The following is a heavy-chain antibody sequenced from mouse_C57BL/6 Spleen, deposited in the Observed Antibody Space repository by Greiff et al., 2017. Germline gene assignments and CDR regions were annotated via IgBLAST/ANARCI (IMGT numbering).Heavy chain of an antibody. J-gene: IGHJ1*03. D-gene: IGHD1-1*01. CDR2: INPNNGGT. CDR3: ASLGRGYFDV. Sequence: EVQLQQSGPELVKPGASVKIPCKASGYTFPDYNMDWVKQSHGKSLEWIGDINPNNGGTIYNQKFKGKATLTVDKSSSTAYMELRSLTSEDTAVYYCASLGRGYFDVWGTGTTVTVSS. CDR1: GYTFPDYN. V-gene: IGHV1-18*01.